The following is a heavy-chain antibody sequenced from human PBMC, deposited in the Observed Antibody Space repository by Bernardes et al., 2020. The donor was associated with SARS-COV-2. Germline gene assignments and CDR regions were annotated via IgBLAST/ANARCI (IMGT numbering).Heavy chain of an antibody. CDR1: GYIFTAYY. Sequence: ASVKVSCKASGYIFTAYYLYWVRQAPGQGLEWMGWISPNSGNTKFAQKFQDRVTMTRDTSISTAYMELSRLRSDDTAVYYCALPPTNYDRYGMDVWGRGTTVTVSS. CDR2: ISPNSGNT. D-gene: IGHD3-22*01. V-gene: IGHV1-2*02. CDR3: ALPPTNYDRYGMDV. J-gene: IGHJ6*02.